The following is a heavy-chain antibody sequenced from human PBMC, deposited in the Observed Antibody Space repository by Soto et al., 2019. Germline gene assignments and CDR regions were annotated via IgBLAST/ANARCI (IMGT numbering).Heavy chain of an antibody. CDR2: IYYSGST. CDR1: GGSINSGGYS. Sequence: ASGTLSLTCAFSGGSINSGGYSWSWIRQPPGKGLEWIGYIYYSGSTYYNPSLKSRVTISVDTSKNQFSLKLSSVTAADTAVYYCARQRDGYNYRYFDYWGQGTLVTVSS. CDR3: ARQRDGYNYRYFDY. D-gene: IGHD5-12*01. V-gene: IGHV4-31*11. J-gene: IGHJ4*02.